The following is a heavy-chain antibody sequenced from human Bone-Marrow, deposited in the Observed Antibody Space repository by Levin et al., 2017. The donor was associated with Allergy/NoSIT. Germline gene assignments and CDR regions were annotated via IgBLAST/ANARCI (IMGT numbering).Heavy chain of an antibody. D-gene: IGHD6-19*01. CDR1: GFTFSNYV. J-gene: IGHJ3*02. V-gene: IGHV3-23*01. CDR3: ARDSGWSAGGYDAFNI. Sequence: GGSLRLSCAASGFTFSNYVMSWVRQTPGKGLEWVSGIRNSGDATYYAESVKGRFTISRDNSKNTLYLQMNRLRAEDTALYYCARDSGWSAGGYDAFNIWRQGTMVTVSS. CDR2: IRNSGDAT.